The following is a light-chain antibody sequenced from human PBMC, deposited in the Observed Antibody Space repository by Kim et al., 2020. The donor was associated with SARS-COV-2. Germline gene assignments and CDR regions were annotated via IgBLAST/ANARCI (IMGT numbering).Light chain of an antibody. J-gene: IGLJ2*01. CDR2: RDS. CDR1: NIGSKN. Sequence: SYELTQPLSVSVALGQTARITCGGNNIGSKNVHWYQQKPGQAPVLVIYRDSNRPSGIPERFSGSNSGNTATLTISRAQAGDEADYYCPVWDSSVVFGGGTKLTVL. V-gene: IGLV3-9*01. CDR3: PVWDSSVV.